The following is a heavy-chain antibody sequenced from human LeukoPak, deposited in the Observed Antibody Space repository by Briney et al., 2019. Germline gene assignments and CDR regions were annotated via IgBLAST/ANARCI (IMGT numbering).Heavy chain of an antibody. CDR3: ARTPTLYSYGYNYFDY. CDR1: GFIFDDYG. J-gene: IGHJ4*02. V-gene: IGHV3-20*04. D-gene: IGHD5-18*01. CDR2: INWNGGST. Sequence: PGGSLRLSCAASGFIFDDYGMSWVRHAPGMGLEWVSGINWNGGSTGYADSVKGRFTISRDNAKNSLYLQMNSLRAEDTALYYCARTPTLYSYGYNYFDYWGQGTLVTVSS.